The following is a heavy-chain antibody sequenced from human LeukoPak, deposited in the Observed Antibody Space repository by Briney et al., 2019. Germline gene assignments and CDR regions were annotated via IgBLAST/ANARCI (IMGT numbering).Heavy chain of an antibody. V-gene: IGHV3-48*03. CDR2: ISSSGSTI. CDR3: ARDCSSTSCLDY. Sequence: GGSLRLSCAASGFTFSSYEMNWVRQAPGKGLEWVSYISSSGSTIYYADSMKGRFTISRDNAKNSLYLQMNSLRAEDTAVYYCARDCSSTSCLDYWGQGTLVTVSS. D-gene: IGHD2-2*01. J-gene: IGHJ4*02. CDR1: GFTFSSYE.